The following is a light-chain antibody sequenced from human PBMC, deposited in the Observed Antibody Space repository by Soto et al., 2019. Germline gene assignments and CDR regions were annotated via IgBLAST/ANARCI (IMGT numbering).Light chain of an antibody. CDR3: QQSYITPPT. J-gene: IGKJ1*01. CDR1: QSISSY. CDR2: AAS. Sequence: DIQMTQSPSSLSASVGDRVTVTCRASQSISSYLNWYQQKPGKAPKLLIYAASSLQSGVPSRFSCSGSGTDFTLTISSLQPEDFATYYCQQSYITPPTFGQGTKVEIK. V-gene: IGKV1-39*01.